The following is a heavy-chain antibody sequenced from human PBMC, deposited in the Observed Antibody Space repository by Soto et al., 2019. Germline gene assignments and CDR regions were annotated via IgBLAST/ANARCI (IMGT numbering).Heavy chain of an antibody. CDR3: ARDYDRWGEDWFDP. CDR1: GYTFTDFG. D-gene: IGHD3-16*01. V-gene: IGHV1-18*01. J-gene: IGHJ5*02. Sequence: QVHLVQSGGEMKKLGASVKVSCKASGYTFTDFGISWVRQAPGQGLEWMGWISGFDGDRNYAQKFQGRVTLTTDTSATTSYMELRSLTSDDAAIYYRARDYDRWGEDWFDPRGQGTLVTVSS. CDR2: ISGFDGDR.